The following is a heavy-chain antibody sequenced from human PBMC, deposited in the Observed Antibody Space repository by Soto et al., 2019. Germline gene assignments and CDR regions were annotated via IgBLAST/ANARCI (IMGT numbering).Heavy chain of an antibody. V-gene: IGHV1-69*08. D-gene: IGHD1-7*01. CDR1: GGTFSSYT. J-gene: IGHJ3*02. Sequence: QVQLVQSGAEVKKPGSSVKVSCKASGGTFSSYTISWVRQAPGQGLEWMGRIIPILGIANYEQKFQGRVTITADKSTSTAYLELSSLRSEDTDVYYCARDEVPEWNYSAAFDIWGQGTMVTVSS. CDR2: IIPILGIA. CDR3: ARDEVPEWNYSAAFDI.